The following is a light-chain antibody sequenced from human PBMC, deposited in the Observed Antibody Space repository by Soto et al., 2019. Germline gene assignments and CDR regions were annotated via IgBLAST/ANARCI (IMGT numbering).Light chain of an antibody. V-gene: IGKV1-9*01. J-gene: IGKJ3*01. Sequence: DIQLTQSPSFLSASVGDRVTITCRASRGISSYLAWYQQKPGKAPKLLIYAASTLQSGVPSRFSGSGSGTEFTLTISSLQPEDFATYYCQQLNSYPPFFGPGTKVDIK. CDR3: QQLNSYPPF. CDR1: RGISSY. CDR2: AAS.